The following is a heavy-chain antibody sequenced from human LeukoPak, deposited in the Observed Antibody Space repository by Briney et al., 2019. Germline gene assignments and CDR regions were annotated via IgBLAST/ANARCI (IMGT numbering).Heavy chain of an antibody. V-gene: IGHV3-20*04. CDR2: ITWNGGST. J-gene: IGHJ4*02. Sequence: GGSLRLSCAASGFTFDDYGMSWVRQAPGKGLEWVSGITWNGGSTGYADSVKGRFTISRDNAKNSLYLQMNSLGAEDTALYYYARGDANWGYYFDYWGQGTLVTVSS. CDR1: GFTFDDYG. CDR3: ARGDANWGYYFDY. D-gene: IGHD7-27*01.